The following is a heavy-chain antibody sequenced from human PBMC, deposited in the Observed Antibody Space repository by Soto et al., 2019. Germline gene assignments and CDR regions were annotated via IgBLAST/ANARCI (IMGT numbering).Heavy chain of an antibody. V-gene: IGHV1-18*01. J-gene: IGHJ4*02. D-gene: IGHD3-16*01. CDR3: ARGGTPIAY. CDR2: ISAYNGNT. CDR1: GYTFTNFG. Sequence: QVQLVQSGAEVKKPGASVKVSCKTSGYTFTNFGLSWVRQAAGQGREWMGWISAYNGNTNYAQNCQGRVTMTTHSSTSTAYMELRSLRSVDTTVFYCARGGTPIAYWGQGTRVSVSS.